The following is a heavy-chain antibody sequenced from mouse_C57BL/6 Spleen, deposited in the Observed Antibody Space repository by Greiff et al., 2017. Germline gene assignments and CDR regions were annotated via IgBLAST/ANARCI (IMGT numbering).Heavy chain of an antibody. Sequence: QVQLQQPGAELVRPGTSVKLSCKASGYTFTSYWMHWVKQRPGHGLEWIGVIDPSDSYTNYNQKFKGKATLTVDTSSSTAYMQLSSLTSEDSAVYYCAKGDGYLAWFAYWGQGTLVTVSA. CDR2: IDPSDSYT. J-gene: IGHJ3*01. D-gene: IGHD2-3*01. CDR3: AKGDGYLAWFAY. V-gene: IGHV1-59*01. CDR1: GYTFTSYW.